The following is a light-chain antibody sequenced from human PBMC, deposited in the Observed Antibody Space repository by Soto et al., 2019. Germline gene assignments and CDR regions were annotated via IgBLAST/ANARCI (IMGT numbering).Light chain of an antibody. CDR3: QQYGSSLYT. Sequence: ELVLTQSPGTLSLSPGERATLSCRASQSANSNFLAWYQQKPGQAPRLLIYGASNRATGIPDRFSGSGSGTDFTLTISSLEPEDFAVYYCQQYGSSLYTVGQGTKLEI. CDR2: GAS. CDR1: QSANSNF. V-gene: IGKV3-20*01. J-gene: IGKJ2*01.